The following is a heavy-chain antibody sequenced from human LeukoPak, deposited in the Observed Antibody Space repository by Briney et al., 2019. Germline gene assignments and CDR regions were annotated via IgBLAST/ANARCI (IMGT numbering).Heavy chain of an antibody. Sequence: GESLKISCKGSGYSFTSYWIGWVRQMPGKGLEWMGIIYPGDSDTRYSPSFQGQVTISADKSISTAYLQWSSLKASDTAVYYCAREYSGSYYVRAFDIWGQGTMVTVSS. CDR2: IYPGDSDT. D-gene: IGHD1-26*01. V-gene: IGHV5-51*01. CDR1: GYSFTSYW. J-gene: IGHJ3*02. CDR3: AREYSGSYYVRAFDI.